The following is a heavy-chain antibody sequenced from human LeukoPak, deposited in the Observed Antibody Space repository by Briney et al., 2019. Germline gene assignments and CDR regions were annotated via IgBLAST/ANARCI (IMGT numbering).Heavy chain of an antibody. Sequence: ASVKVSCKASGYTFTSYGISWVRQAPGRGLEWMGWISAYNGNTNYAQKLQGRVTMTTDTSTSTAYMELRSLRSDDTAVYYCAREYCSGGSCYWGDFDYWGQGTLVTVSS. CDR3: AREYCSGGSCYWGDFDY. V-gene: IGHV1-18*04. J-gene: IGHJ4*02. CDR2: ISAYNGNT. CDR1: GYTFTSYG. D-gene: IGHD2-15*01.